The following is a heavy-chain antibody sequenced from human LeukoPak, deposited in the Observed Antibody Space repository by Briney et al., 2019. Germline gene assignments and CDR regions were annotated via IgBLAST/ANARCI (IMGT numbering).Heavy chain of an antibody. CDR1: GGSFSGYY. J-gene: IGHJ4*02. V-gene: IGHV4-34*01. Sequence: SETLSLTCAVYGGSFSGYYWSWIRQPPGKGLEWIGEINHSGSTNYNPSLKSRVTISVDTSKNQFSLKLSSVTAADTAVYYCAGGHIGRGVGLDYWGQGTLVTVSS. CDR3: AGGHIGRGVGLDY. D-gene: IGHD5-12*01. CDR2: INHSGST.